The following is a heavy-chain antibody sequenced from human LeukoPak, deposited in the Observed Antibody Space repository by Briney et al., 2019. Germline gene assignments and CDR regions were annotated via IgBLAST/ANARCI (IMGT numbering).Heavy chain of an antibody. CDR2: ISGSGNTT. J-gene: IGHJ3*01. D-gene: IGHD3-16*02. V-gene: IGHV3-23*01. Sequence: GGSLRLSCAGSGFTFSNYAMTWVRQAPGKGLEWVSAISGSGNTTYYADSVKGRFSISRDNSKNTLYLQMNNLRAEDTAVYYCANYDYVWGSYRYAFDVWGQGTMVTVSS. CDR3: ANYDYVWGSYRYAFDV. CDR1: GFTFSNYA.